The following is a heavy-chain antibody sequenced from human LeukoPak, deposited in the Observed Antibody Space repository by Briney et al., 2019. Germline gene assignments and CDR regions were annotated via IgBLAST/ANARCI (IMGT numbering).Heavy chain of an antibody. V-gene: IGHV1-2*02. Sequence: ASVKVSCKASGNTFTGYYMHWVRQAPGQGLEWMGWINPNSGGTNYAQKFQGRVTMTRDTSISTAYMELSRLRSDDTAIYYCARGGKLMISMVRGVLASRDGLDIWGRGTMLTVSS. CDR3: ARGGKLMISMVRGVLASRDGLDI. D-gene: IGHD3-10*01. CDR2: INPNSGGT. CDR1: GNTFTGYY. J-gene: IGHJ3*02.